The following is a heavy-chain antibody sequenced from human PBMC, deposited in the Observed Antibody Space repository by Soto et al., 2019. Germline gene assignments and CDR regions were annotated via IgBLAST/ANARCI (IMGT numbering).Heavy chain of an antibody. J-gene: IGHJ3*01. CDR1: GYTFTSYA. D-gene: IGHD5-12*01. CDR3: ARDFAGGLKDAFDF. CDR2: INAGNGHT. Sequence: QVQLVQSGAELKKPGASVKVSCKASGYTFTSYALHWVRQAPGQRLEWMGWINAGNGHTKYSREFRDRTTITMDTSESTGYMELRSLKSADTAVFYCARDFAGGLKDAFDFGGQGTMVTVSS. V-gene: IGHV1-3*01.